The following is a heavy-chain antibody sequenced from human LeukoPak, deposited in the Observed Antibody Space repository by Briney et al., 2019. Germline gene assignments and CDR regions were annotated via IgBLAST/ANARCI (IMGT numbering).Heavy chain of an antibody. J-gene: IGHJ4*02. D-gene: IGHD3-10*01. Sequence: SETLSLTCTVSGGSISSGDYYWSWIRQPPGKGLEWIGYIYYSGSTYYNPSLKSRVTISVDTSKNQFSLKLSSVTAADTAVYYCARLPDVLLWFGETDYWGQGTLVTVSS. CDR1: GGSISSGDYY. CDR3: ARLPDVLLWFGETDY. CDR2: IYYSGST. V-gene: IGHV4-30-4*01.